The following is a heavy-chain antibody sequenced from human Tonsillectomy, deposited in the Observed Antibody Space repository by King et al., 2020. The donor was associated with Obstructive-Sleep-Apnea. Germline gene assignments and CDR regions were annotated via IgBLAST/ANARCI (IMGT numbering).Heavy chain of an antibody. J-gene: IGHJ4*02. Sequence: VQLVESWGGVVQPGRSLILSCAASGFTFSNYAMYLVRQAPGNGLEFVTTIPYDGKTKHYSDSVMGRFTISRDKSKNTLYLQMNSLRGEDTAMYYCARGTSWRAFDYWGQGTLVTVSS. D-gene: IGHD2-2*01. CDR1: GFTFSNYA. CDR3: ARGTSWRAFDY. CDR2: IPYDGKTK. V-gene: IGHV3-30*04.